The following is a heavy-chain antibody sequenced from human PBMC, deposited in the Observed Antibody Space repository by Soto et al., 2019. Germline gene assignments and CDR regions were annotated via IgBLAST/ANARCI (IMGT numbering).Heavy chain of an antibody. J-gene: IGHJ6*03. Sequence: PGGSLRLPCGVSWFTVSNNYISRVRQAPGKGLEWVSVIYSGGITYYADSVKGRFTISRDNSRNTLYLQMNSLRAEDTAVYYCARDRYYYYMDVWGKGTTVPSP. CDR3: ARDRYYYYMDV. V-gene: IGHV3-66*01. CDR1: WFTVSNNY. CDR2: IYSGGIT.